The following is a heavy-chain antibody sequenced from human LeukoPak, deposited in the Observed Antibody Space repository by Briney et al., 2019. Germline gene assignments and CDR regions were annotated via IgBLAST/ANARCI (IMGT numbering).Heavy chain of an antibody. CDR3: ARGLGAATDPYSWFDP. CDR2: MNPNSGNT. J-gene: IGHJ5*02. D-gene: IGHD6-13*01. Sequence: ASVKVSCKASGYTFTSYDINWVRQATGQGLEWMGWMNPNSGNTGYAQKFQGRVTMTRNTPISTAYMELSSLRSEDTAVYYCARGLGAATDPYSWFDPWGQGTMVTFSS. CDR1: GYTFTSYD. V-gene: IGHV1-8*01.